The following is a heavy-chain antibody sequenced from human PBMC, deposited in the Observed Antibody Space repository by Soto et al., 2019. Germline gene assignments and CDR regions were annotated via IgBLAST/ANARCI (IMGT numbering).Heavy chain of an antibody. Sequence: QAHSLTAAGSVDCGSRNRAASNWNGRSAWRGLAWLGRRYYRFKWYNDYAVSVKRRITITPETSKNQFSLQLNSVTPEDTAVYDCARVQQLVGSYYYYGMDVWGQGTTVTVSS. CDR3: ARVQQLVGSYYYYGMDV. J-gene: IGHJ6*02. CDR1: VDCGSRNRAA. V-gene: IGHV6-1*01. D-gene: IGHD6-13*01. CDR2: RYYRFKWYN.